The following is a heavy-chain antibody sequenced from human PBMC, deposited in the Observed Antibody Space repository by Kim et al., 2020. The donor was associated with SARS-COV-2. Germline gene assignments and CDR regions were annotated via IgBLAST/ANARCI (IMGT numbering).Heavy chain of an antibody. V-gene: IGHV4-59*13. J-gene: IGHJ3*02. CDR1: GGSISSYY. D-gene: IGHD3-9*01. Sequence: SETLSLTCTVSGGSISSYYWSWIRQPPGKGLEWIGYIYYSGSTNYNPSLKSRVTISVDTSKNQFSLKLSSVTAADTAVYYCARGGGKYYDILTGYYKDAFDIWGQGTMVTVSS. CDR3: ARGGGKYYDILTGYYKDAFDI. CDR2: IYYSGST.